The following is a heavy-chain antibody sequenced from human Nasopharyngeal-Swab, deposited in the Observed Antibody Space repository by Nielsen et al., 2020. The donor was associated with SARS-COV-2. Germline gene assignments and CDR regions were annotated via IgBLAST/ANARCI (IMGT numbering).Heavy chain of an antibody. CDR3: ARVVWVDWDAFHI. CDR2: INPNSGGT. CDR1: GYTFIGYY. V-gene: IGHV1-2*02. Sequence: ASVKVSCKASGYTFIGYYIHWVRQAPGRGLEWMGWINPNSGGTNYAQKFQGRVTMTRDTSISTAYMELSRLRSDDTAVYYCARVVWVDWDAFHIWGQGTIVTVSS. J-gene: IGHJ3*02. D-gene: IGHD3-16*01.